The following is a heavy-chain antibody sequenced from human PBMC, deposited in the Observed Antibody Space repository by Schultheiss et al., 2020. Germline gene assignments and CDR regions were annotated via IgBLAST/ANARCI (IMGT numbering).Heavy chain of an antibody. CDR3: VRRSWGGSCFDH. CDR1: GFTFSSYA. D-gene: IGHD1-26*01. J-gene: IGHJ4*02. CDR2: IWYDGSNK. Sequence: GGSLRLSCAASGFTFSSYAMHWVRQAPGKGLEWVAVIWYDGSNKYYADSVKGRFTISRDNSKNTLYLQMNSLRAEDTAVYYCVRRSWGGSCFDHWGQGALVTVSS. V-gene: IGHV3-33*01.